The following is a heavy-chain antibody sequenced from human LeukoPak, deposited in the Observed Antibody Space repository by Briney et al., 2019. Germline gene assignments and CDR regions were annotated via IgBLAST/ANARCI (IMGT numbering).Heavy chain of an antibody. V-gene: IGHV3-7*01. CDR1: GFTFSSYG. D-gene: IGHD5-24*01. CDR3: AKYRLVWLPAPVFDS. J-gene: IGHJ4*02. Sequence: PGGSLRLSCAASGFTFSSYGMHWVRQTPGKGLEWVANIKEDGSEKYYVDSVKGRFTISRDNSKNSVYLQMNSLRAEDTAVYYCAKYRLVWLPAPVFDSWGQGTLVTVSS. CDR2: IKEDGSEK.